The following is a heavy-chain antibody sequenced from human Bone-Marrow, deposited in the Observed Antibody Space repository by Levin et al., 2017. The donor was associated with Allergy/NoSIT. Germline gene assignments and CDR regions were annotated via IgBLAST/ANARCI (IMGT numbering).Heavy chain of an antibody. Sequence: PSETLSLTCTVSGDSISRSTYYWVWIRQPPGKGLEWIGSIYYIWTTYYNPSLKSRVTISVDTSKNQFSLKLTSMTAADTAVYYCAREGTPQSWDYWGQGTLVSVSS. CDR3: AREGTPQSWDY. CDR2: IYYIWTT. V-gene: IGHV4-39*07. D-gene: IGHD1-14*01. CDR1: GDSISRSTYY. J-gene: IGHJ4*02.